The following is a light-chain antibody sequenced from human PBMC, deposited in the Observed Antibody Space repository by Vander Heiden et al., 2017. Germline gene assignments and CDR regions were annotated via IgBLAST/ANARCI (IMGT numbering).Light chain of an antibody. CDR3: AACDDSLNGYV. CDR2: SDN. Sequence: QSVLTQPPSASGTPGQRVTISCSGCSSTIGSHTVHWYQQPPGTAPKLLIYSDNQRPSGVPDRYAGSKSGTADSLAISGLQSEDETDYYGAACDDSLNGYVFGTGTKVTVL. V-gene: IGLV1-44*01. J-gene: IGLJ1*01. CDR1: SSTIGSHT.